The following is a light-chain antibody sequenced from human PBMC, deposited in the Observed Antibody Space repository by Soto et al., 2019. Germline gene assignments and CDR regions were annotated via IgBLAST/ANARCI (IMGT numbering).Light chain of an antibody. CDR1: SSDVGGYNY. CDR3: SSYTSSSTLDV. J-gene: IGLJ1*01. CDR2: DVS. V-gene: IGLV2-14*01. Sequence: QSALTQPASVSGSPGQSITISCTGTSSDVGGYNYVSWYQQHPGKAPKLMIYDVSNRPSGVSNRFSGSKSGNTASLTISGPKAEEEADYYGSSYTSSSTLDVFGIGTKAPV.